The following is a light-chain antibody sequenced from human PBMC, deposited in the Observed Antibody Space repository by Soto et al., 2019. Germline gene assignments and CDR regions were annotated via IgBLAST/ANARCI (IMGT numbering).Light chain of an antibody. Sequence: QSVLTQPASVSGSPGQSITISCIGTSSDIGPYNYVSWYQQHPDKAPKLILYEVTNRPSGASDRFSGSKSGNAAFLTISGLQAEDEADYYCSSYSISDTPYVVGGGTKVTVL. V-gene: IGLV2-14*01. CDR1: SSDIGPYNY. CDR2: EVT. CDR3: SSYSISDTPYV. J-gene: IGLJ1*01.